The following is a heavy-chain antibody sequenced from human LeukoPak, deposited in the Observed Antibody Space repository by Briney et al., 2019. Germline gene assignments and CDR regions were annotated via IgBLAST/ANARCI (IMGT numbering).Heavy chain of an antibody. CDR2: INPNSGET. Sequence: GASXKVSCKASGYTFTGYYMHWVRQAPGQGGEGMGWINPNSGETKYAQKFQGRVTVRRETDSSKDYMELSRLRSDDTAVYYCARVGSSGWYVHPTLDYWGQGTLLTVSS. CDR3: ARVGSSGWYVHPTLDY. V-gene: IGHV1-2*02. D-gene: IGHD6-19*01. CDR1: GYTFTGYY. J-gene: IGHJ4*02.